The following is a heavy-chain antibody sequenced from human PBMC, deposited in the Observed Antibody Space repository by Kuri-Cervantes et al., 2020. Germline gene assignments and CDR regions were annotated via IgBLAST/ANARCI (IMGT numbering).Heavy chain of an antibody. CDR3: ARGYCSDDSCYSWYYGMDV. CDR2: VSAYNGDT. CDR1: GYTFASFG. J-gene: IGHJ6*02. D-gene: IGHD2-15*01. Sequence: ASVKVSCKASGYTFASFGISWVRRAPGQGLEWMGWVSAYNGDTKYAPKLQGRVTMTTDTSTSTAYMELRSLTSDDTAVYYCARGYCSDDSCYSWYYGMDVWGQGTTVTVSS. V-gene: IGHV1-18*01.